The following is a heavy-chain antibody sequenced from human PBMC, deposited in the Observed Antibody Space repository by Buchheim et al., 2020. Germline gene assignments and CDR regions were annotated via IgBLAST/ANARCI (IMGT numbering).Heavy chain of an antibody. Sequence: EVQLVESGGGLVQPGGSLRLSCAASGFTFSSYSMNWVRQAPGKGLEWVSYISSSSSTIYYADSVKGRFTISRDNAKNSLYLKMNSLRAEDTTVYYCASVMWSPYDYWGQGTL. CDR3: ASVMWSPYDY. V-gene: IGHV3-48*01. CDR2: ISSSSSTI. D-gene: IGHD2-21*01. CDR1: GFTFSSYS. J-gene: IGHJ4*02.